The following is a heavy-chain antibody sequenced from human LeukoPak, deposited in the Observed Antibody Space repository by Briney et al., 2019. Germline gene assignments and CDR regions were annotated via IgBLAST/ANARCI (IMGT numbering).Heavy chain of an antibody. D-gene: IGHD6-13*01. CDR1: GFTFTSYS. J-gene: IGHJ4*02. CDR2: IISIISYI. Sequence: PGGSLRLSCAPSGFTFTSYSMNWVRQAPGKGLGWVSSIISIISYIYYADSVKARFTISRDNAKNSLYLQMNSLRAEDTAVYYCASNPPAAESYWGQGTLVTVSS. V-gene: IGHV3-21*01. CDR3: ASNPPAAESY.